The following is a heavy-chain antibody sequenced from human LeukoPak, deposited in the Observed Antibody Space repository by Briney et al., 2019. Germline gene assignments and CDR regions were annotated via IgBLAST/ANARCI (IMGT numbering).Heavy chain of an antibody. J-gene: IGHJ4*02. Sequence: GGSLRLSCAASGFTFSSYWMHWVRQAQGKGPVSVSRISPDGSHTDYSDSVTGRLTISRDNAKNTLYLQMRSLRTDDTALYYCVRGTNDWTGLDYWGQGTLVTVSS. CDR1: GFTFSSYW. V-gene: IGHV3-74*01. D-gene: IGHD1-1*01. CDR2: ISPDGSHT. CDR3: VRGTNDWTGLDY.